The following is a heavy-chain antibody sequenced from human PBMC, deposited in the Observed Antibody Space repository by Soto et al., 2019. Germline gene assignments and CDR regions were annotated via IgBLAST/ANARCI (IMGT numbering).Heavy chain of an antibody. J-gene: IGHJ2*01. CDR1: GGTFSSYA. CDR3: ARLGGMATPAPYWYLAL. D-gene: IGHD2-2*01. V-gene: IGHV1-69*11. Sequence: QVQLVQSGAEVKKPGSSVKVSCKASGGTFSSYAISWVRQAPGQGLEWMGGIIPILGTANYAQKFHGRVTITADESTSTVYLELSSLRSEDTALYYCARLGGMATPAPYWYLALWRCGTLVTGSS. CDR2: IIPILGTA.